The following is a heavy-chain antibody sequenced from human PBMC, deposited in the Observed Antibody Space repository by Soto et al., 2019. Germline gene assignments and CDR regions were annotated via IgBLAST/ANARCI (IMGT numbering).Heavy chain of an antibody. J-gene: IGHJ4*02. CDR1: GGSISTYY. V-gene: IGHV4-59*08. CDR2: MFYSGST. CDR3: ARQRDNGYGSYHFDY. Sequence: SETLSLTCTVSGGSISTYYWSWIRQPPGKGLEWIGYMFYSGSTDYNPSLKSRVTISIDKSGNHFSLKLTSVTAADTAVYYCARQRDNGYGSYHFDYWGLGTLVT. D-gene: IGHD5-12*01.